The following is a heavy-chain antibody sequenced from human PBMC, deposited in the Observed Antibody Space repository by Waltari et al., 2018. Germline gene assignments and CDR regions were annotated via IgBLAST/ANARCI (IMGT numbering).Heavy chain of an antibody. Sequence: QVQLQESGPGLVKPSATLSLTCTVPGGSISSYYLCWIRQPPGKGLEWIGYIYYSGSTNYNPSLKSRVTISVDTSKNQFSLKLSSVTAADTAVYYCARGGSSIFDYWGQGTLVTVSS. V-gene: IGHV4-59*01. J-gene: IGHJ4*02. D-gene: IGHD1-26*01. CDR1: GGSISSYY. CDR2: IYYSGST. CDR3: ARGGSSIFDY.